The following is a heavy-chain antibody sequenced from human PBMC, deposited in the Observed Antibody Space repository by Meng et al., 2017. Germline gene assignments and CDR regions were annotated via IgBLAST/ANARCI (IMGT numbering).Heavy chain of an antibody. Sequence: ASVKVSCKASGYTFTSYYMHWVRQAPGQGLEWMGIINPSGGSTSYAQKFQGRVTMTRDTSTSTVYMELSSLRSEDTAVYYCAREGYCSSTSCYAFDIWGQGKRVTVAS. D-gene: IGHD2-2*01. CDR2: INPSGGST. J-gene: IGHJ3*02. CDR3: AREGYCSSTSCYAFDI. CDR1: GYTFTSYY. V-gene: IGHV1-46*01.